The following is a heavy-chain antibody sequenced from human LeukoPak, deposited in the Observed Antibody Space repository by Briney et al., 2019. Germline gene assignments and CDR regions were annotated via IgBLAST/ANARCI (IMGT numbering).Heavy chain of an antibody. J-gene: IGHJ5*02. CDR3: ARGSSSWFRGFDP. CDR1: GGSISSGSYY. CDR2: IYTSGST. Sequence: SETLSLTCTVSGGSISSGSYYWSWIRQPAGKGLEWIGRIYTSGSTNYNPSLKSRVTISVDTSKNQFSLKLSSVTAADTAVYYCARGSSSWFRGFDPWGQGTLVTVSS. V-gene: IGHV4-61*02. D-gene: IGHD6-13*01.